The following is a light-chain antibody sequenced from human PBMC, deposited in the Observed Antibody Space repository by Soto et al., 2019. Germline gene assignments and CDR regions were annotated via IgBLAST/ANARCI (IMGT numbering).Light chain of an antibody. Sequence: QAVVTQPPSVSAAPGQKVTISCSGSNSNIGSNYVSWYQQLPGTAPKLLMCENNERPSGIPDRFSGSKSGTSATLGISGLQTGDEADYYCASWDTRLRAGVFGGGTKLTVL. CDR2: ENN. V-gene: IGLV1-51*02. J-gene: IGLJ2*01. CDR1: NSNIGSNY. CDR3: ASWDTRLRAGV.